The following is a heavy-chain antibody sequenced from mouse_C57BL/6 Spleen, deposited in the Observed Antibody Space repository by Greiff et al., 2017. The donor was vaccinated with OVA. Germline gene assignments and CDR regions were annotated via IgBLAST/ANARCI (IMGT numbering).Heavy chain of an antibody. V-gene: IGHV1-80*01. D-gene: IGHD4-1*02. CDR2: IYPGDGDT. CDR3: ARKLNWDYFDY. Sequence: QVQLQQSGAELVKPGASVKISCKASGYAFSSYWMNWVKQRPGKGLEWIGQIYPGDGDTNYNGKFKGKATLTADKSSSTAYMQLSSLTSEDSAVYFCARKLNWDYFDYWGQGTTLTVSS. CDR1: GYAFSSYW. J-gene: IGHJ2*01.